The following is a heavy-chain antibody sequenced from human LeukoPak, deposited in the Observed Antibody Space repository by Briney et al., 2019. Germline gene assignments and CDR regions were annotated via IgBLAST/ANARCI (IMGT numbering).Heavy chain of an antibody. V-gene: IGHV4-59*01. CDR1: GDSISSYY. CDR3: ARGRGSYFDY. Sequence: SETLSLTCTVSGDSISSYYWHWIRQPPGKRLGWIGYIHYSGSTNYNPSLKSRLVTSVDTSENQFSLRLSSVTAADTAVYYCARGRGSYFDYWGQGTLVTVSS. D-gene: IGHD3-16*01. J-gene: IGHJ4*02. CDR2: IHYSGST.